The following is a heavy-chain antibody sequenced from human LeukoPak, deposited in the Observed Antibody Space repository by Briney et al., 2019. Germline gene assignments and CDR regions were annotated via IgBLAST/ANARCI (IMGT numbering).Heavy chain of an antibody. CDR1: GFTFKTYS. Sequence: GGSLTLSCAASGFTFKTYSMNWVRQAPGKGLEWVSYISTDSRTTKYADSVKGRFTISRDIVKNSLYLQMDGLRAEDTAVYYCARGFYTPDYWGQGTLVTVSS. CDR3: ARGFYTPDY. J-gene: IGHJ4*02. CDR2: ISTDSRTT. V-gene: IGHV3-48*01.